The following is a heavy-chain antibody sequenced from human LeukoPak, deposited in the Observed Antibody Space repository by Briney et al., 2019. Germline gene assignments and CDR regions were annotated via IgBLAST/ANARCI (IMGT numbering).Heavy chain of an antibody. J-gene: IGHJ4*02. Sequence: GGSLRLSCAASGFTFSSYAMHWVRQAPGKGLEWVANIKQDGSEKHYVDSVKGRFTISRDNAKNSLYLQMNSLRDEDTAVYYCTTSYSSSWYASGTDYWGQGTLVTVSS. CDR2: IKQDGSEK. CDR1: GFTFSSYA. D-gene: IGHD6-13*01. CDR3: TTSYSSSWYASGTDY. V-gene: IGHV3-7*01.